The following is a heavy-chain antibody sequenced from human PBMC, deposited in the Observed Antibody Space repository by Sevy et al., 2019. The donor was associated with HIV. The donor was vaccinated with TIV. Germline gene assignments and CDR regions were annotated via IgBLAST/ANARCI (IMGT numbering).Heavy chain of an antibody. Sequence: ASVKGSCKASGYTFTSYAMHWVRQAPGQRLEWMGWINAGNGNTKYSQKFQGRVTITRDTSASTAYMELSSLRSEDTAVYYCARDLRRQWLVPLGFDYWGQGTLVTVSS. CDR1: GYTFTSYA. V-gene: IGHV1-3*01. CDR2: INAGNGNT. D-gene: IGHD6-19*01. J-gene: IGHJ4*02. CDR3: ARDLRRQWLVPLGFDY.